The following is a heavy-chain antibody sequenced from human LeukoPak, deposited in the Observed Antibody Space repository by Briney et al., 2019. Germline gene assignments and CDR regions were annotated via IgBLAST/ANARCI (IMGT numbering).Heavy chain of an antibody. D-gene: IGHD3-3*01. Sequence: GGSLRLSCAASGFNFEDFGMYRVRQGPGKGLEWVAGITWNSGSAVYADSVEGRFTISRDNVKKSVYLQMSSLRLEDTALYYCAKGHTIFGVVPDILDIWGRGTNVIVSS. J-gene: IGHJ3*02. CDR3: AKGHTIFGVVPDILDI. CDR2: ITWNSGSA. V-gene: IGHV3-9*01. CDR1: GFNFEDFG.